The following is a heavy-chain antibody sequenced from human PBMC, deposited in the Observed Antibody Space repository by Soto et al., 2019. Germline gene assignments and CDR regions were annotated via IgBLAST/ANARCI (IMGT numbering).Heavy chain of an antibody. CDR1: GYTFNSFW. CDR3: VTTRDGTTFFPH. Sequence: SGASLKISCQGSGYTFNSFWIGWVRQMPGEGLEWMGLMFPWTSDTRYSPSFQGHVSISVDRSTGTGYLQWNSLKASDTAMYYCVTTRDGTTFFPHWGQGTPVTVSS. J-gene: IGHJ4*02. CDR2: MFPWTSDT. V-gene: IGHV5-51*01. D-gene: IGHD1-7*01.